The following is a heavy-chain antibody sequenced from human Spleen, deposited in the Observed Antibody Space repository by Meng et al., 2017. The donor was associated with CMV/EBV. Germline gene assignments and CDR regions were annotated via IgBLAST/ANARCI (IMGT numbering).Heavy chain of an antibody. J-gene: IGHJ4*02. Sequence: ASGFTFSSYAMSWVRQAPGKGLEWVSAISGTGGSTYYADSVKGRFTISRDNSKNTLYLQMKSLRAEDTAVYYCAKDREGPLDNYFDYWGQGTLVTVSS. CDR1: GFTFSSYA. CDR2: ISGTGGST. V-gene: IGHV3-23*01. CDR3: AKDREGPLDNYFDY. D-gene: IGHD1-1*01.